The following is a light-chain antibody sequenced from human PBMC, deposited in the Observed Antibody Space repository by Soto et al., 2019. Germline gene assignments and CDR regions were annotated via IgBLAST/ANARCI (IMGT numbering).Light chain of an antibody. J-gene: IGKJ5*01. V-gene: IGKV1-13*02. CDR3: IQFNSYPIT. CDR1: QGISSA. CDR2: DAS. Sequence: AIQLTQSPSSLSASVGDRVTITCRASQGISSALAWYQQKPGKAPKLLIYDASSLESGVPSRFSGSGSGTDFTLTISSLQPEDFATYYCIQFNSYPITFGQGTRLEIK.